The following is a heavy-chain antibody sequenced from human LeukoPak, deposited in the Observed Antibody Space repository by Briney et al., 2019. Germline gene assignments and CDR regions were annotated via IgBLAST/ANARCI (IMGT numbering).Heavy chain of an antibody. CDR3: AKDYGGNYFDY. Sequence: PGRSLRLSCAASGFTLSSYGMHWVRQAPGKGLEWVAVIWYDGSNKYYADSVKGRFTISRDNSKNTLYLQMNSLRAEDTAVYYCAKDYGGNYFDYWGQGTLVTVSS. CDR2: IWYDGSNK. D-gene: IGHD4-23*01. CDR1: GFTLSSYG. V-gene: IGHV3-33*06. J-gene: IGHJ4*02.